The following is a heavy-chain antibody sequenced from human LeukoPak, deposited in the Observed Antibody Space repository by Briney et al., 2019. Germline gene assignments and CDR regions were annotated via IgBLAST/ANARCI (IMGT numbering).Heavy chain of an antibody. CDR3: AGVDTAMVKAFDI. J-gene: IGHJ3*02. Sequence: GGSLRLSCAASGFTVSSNYMSWVRQAPGKGLEWVSVIYSGGSTYYADSEKGRFTISRDNSKNTLYLQMNSLRAEDTAVYYCAGVDTAMVKAFDIWGQGTMVTVSS. CDR2: IYSGGST. CDR1: GFTVSSNY. V-gene: IGHV3-66*01. D-gene: IGHD5-18*01.